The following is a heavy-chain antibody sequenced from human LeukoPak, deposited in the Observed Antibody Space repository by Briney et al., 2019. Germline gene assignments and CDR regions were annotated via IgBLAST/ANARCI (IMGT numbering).Heavy chain of an antibody. CDR3: ARDREQQLGYYYYGMDV. CDR2: ISRSGSTI. D-gene: IGHD6-13*01. Sequence: GGSLRLSCAASGLTFSRYSMNWVRQAPGKGLEWVSYISRSGSTIYYADSVKGRFTISRDNAKNSLYLQMNSLRAEDTAVYYCARDREQQLGYYYYGMDVWGQGTTVTVSS. V-gene: IGHV3-48*01. J-gene: IGHJ6*02. CDR1: GLTFSRYS.